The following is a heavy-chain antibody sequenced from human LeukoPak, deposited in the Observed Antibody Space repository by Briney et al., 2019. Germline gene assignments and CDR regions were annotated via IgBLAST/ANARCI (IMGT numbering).Heavy chain of an antibody. D-gene: IGHD3-10*01. V-gene: IGHV3-30*18. Sequence: GGSLRLSCAASGFAFSSYGMRWVRQAPGKGLEWVAVISYDGSNKYYADSVKGRFTISRDNSKNTLYLQMNSLRAEDTAVYYCAKGLLLWFGELSFWGQGTLVTVSS. CDR1: GFAFSSYG. CDR3: AKGLLLWFGELSF. J-gene: IGHJ4*02. CDR2: ISYDGSNK.